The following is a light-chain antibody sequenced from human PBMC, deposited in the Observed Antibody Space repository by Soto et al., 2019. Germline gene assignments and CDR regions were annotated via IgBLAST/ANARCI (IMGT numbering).Light chain of an antibody. Sequence: DSVTITCRASQNIRNWLAWYQQKPGRAPKLLIYKASNLESGVPSRFSGSGSETEFTLTISSLQPDDFATYYCQQYSSHSTFGQGTKVDIK. J-gene: IGKJ1*01. CDR2: KAS. CDR1: QNIRNW. CDR3: QQYSSHST. V-gene: IGKV1-5*03.